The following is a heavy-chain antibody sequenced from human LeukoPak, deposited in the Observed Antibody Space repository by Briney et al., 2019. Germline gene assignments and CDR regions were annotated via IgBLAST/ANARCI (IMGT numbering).Heavy chain of an antibody. V-gene: IGHV3-73*01. J-gene: IGHJ3*02. CDR2: IRSKANSYAT. Sequence: PGGSLRLSCAASGFTFSGSAMHWVRQASGKGLEWVGRIRSKANSYATAYAVSVKGRFTISRDDSKNTAYLQMNSLKTEDTAVYYCTFPGYYYDSSGWSAFDIWGQGTMVTVSS. CDR1: GFTFSGSA. D-gene: IGHD3-22*01. CDR3: TFPGYYYDSSGWSAFDI.